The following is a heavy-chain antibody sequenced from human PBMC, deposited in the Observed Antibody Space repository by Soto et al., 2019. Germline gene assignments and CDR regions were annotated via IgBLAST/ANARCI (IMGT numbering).Heavy chain of an antibody. D-gene: IGHD4-17*01. J-gene: IGHJ4*02. Sequence: GASVKVSCKASGGTFSSYAISWVRQAPGQGLEWMGGIIPIFGTANYAQKFQGRVTMTTDKSTRTAYMELRRLRSDDTAVYYCAKRTSGTTWGESDYWGQGTLVTVSS. CDR2: IIPIFGTA. CDR3: AKRTSGTTWGESDY. V-gene: IGHV1-69*05. CDR1: GGTFSSYA.